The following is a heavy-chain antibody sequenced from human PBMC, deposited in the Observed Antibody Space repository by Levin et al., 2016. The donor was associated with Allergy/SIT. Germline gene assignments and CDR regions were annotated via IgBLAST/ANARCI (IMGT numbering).Heavy chain of an antibody. CDR2: IYSGGST. D-gene: IGHD2-2*01. V-gene: IGHV3-53*01. Sequence: GESLKISCAASGFTVSSNYMSWVRQAPGKGLEWVSVIYSGGSTYYADSVKGRFTISRDNSKNTLYLQMNSLRAEDTAVYYCESLGYCSSTSCYPDYWGQGTLVTVSS. J-gene: IGHJ4*02. CDR3: ESLGYCSSTSCYPDY. CDR1: GFTVSSNY.